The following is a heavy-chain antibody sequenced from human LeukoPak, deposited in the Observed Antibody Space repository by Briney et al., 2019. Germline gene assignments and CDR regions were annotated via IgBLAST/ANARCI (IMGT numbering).Heavy chain of an antibody. CDR2: IKWNGGST. Sequence: GGSLRLSCAASGFTFDDYGMSWVRQAPGKGLEWVSGIKWNGGSTGYADSVKGRFTISRDNAKNSLYLQMNSLRAEDTALYYCARRAGYCSSTSCSFDYWGQGTLVTVSS. CDR1: GFTFDDYG. D-gene: IGHD2-2*01. CDR3: ARRAGYCSSTSCSFDY. V-gene: IGHV3-20*04. J-gene: IGHJ4*02.